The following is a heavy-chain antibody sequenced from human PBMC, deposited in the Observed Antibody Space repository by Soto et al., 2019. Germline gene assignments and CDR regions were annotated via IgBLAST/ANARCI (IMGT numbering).Heavy chain of an antibody. V-gene: IGHV3-23*01. CDR2: ISGSGGST. CDR3: AKGSQWLAPADFYFDY. Sequence: GWSLRLSCAASGVTFSSYSMSGVCQATGEGLEWVSAISGSGGSTYYTDSVKGRFTTSRDNSKSTLFLQMNSLRDEDTAVYYCAKGSQWLAPADFYFDYSGQGTLVTVSS. D-gene: IGHD6-19*01. J-gene: IGHJ4*02. CDR1: GVTFSSYS.